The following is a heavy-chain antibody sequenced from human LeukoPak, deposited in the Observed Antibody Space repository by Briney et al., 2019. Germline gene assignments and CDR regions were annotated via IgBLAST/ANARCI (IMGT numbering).Heavy chain of an antibody. D-gene: IGHD6-19*01. CDR2: IIPIFGTA. V-gene: IGHV1-69*06. CDR1: GGTFSSYA. CDR3: ARAPLYSSGWTNYFDY. Sequence: SVKVSCKASGGTFSSYAISWVRQAPGQGLEWMGGIIPIFGTANYAQKFQGRVTITADKSTSTAYMELNSLRSEDTAVYYCARAPLYSSGWTNYFDYWGQGTLVTVSS. J-gene: IGHJ4*02.